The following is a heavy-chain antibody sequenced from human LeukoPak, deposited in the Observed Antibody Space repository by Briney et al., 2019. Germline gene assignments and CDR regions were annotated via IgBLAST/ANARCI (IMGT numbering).Heavy chain of an antibody. V-gene: IGHV3-7*01. CDR1: GFTFRSDW. CDR2: INPDGSAT. J-gene: IGHJ4*02. Sequence: GGSLRLSCAASGFTFRSDWMSWVRQSPEKGLEWAANINPDGSATYYVDSVKGRFINSRDNTKNSLYLQMNSLRAEDTAVYYCARGQFQRDYWGQGTLVTVSS. CDR3: ARGQFQRDY.